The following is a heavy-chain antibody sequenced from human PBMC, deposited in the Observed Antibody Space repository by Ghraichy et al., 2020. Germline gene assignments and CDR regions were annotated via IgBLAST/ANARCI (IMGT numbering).Heavy chain of an antibody. D-gene: IGHD3-10*01. CDR1: GYTFTGYY. V-gene: IGHV1-2*04. J-gene: IGHJ3*02. CDR3: ARGMYGWWIKARYDAFDI. Sequence: ASVKGSCKASGYTFTGYYMHWVRQAPGQGLEWMGWINPNSGGTNYAQKFQGWVTMTRDTSISTAYMELSRLRSDDTAVYYCARGMYGWWIKARYDAFDIWGQGTMVTVSS. CDR2: INPNSGGT.